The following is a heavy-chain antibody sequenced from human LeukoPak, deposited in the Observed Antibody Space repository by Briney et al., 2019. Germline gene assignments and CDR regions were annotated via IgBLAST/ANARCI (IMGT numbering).Heavy chain of an antibody. CDR3: ARHHGHQFSDSWYLRGSFDY. V-gene: IGHV1-8*01. Sequence: ASVKVSCKASGYTFTSYDINWVRQATGQGLEWMGWMNPNSGNTGYAQKFQGRVTMTRNTSISTAYMELSSLRSEDTAVYYCARHHGHQFSDSWYLRGSFDYWGRGILVAVSS. CDR2: MNPNSGNT. CDR1: GYTFTSYD. J-gene: IGHJ4*02. D-gene: IGHD6-13*01.